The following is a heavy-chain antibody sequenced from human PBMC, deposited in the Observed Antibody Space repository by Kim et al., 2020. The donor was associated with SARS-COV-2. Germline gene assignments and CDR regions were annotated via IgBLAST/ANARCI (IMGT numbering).Heavy chain of an antibody. CDR2: INPNSGGT. V-gene: IGHV1-2*02. J-gene: IGHJ4*02. D-gene: IGHD1-26*01. CDR1: GYTFTGYY. CDR3: ARVGIVGALSMGY. Sequence: ASVKVSCKASGYTFTGYYMHWVRQAPGQGLEWMGWINPNSGGTNYAQKFQGRVTMTRDTSISTAYMELSRLRSDDTAVYYCARVGIVGALSMGYWGQGTLVTVSS.